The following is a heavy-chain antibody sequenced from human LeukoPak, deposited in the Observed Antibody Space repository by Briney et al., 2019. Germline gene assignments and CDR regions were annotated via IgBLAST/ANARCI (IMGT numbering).Heavy chain of an antibody. CDR3: AKARGIALAGTREFDY. Sequence: HSGGSLRLSCAASGFTFSSYAMHWVRQAPGKGLEYVSAISSNGGSTYYANSVKGRFTISRDNSKNTLYLQMNSLRAEDTAVYYCAKARGIALAGTREFDYWGQGTLLTVSS. D-gene: IGHD6-19*01. CDR2: ISSNGGST. CDR1: GFTFSSYA. J-gene: IGHJ4*02. V-gene: IGHV3-64*01.